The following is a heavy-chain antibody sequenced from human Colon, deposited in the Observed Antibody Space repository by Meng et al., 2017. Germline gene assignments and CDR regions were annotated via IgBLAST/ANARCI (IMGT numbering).Heavy chain of an antibody. D-gene: IGHD5-18*01. CDR3: ARDQKYSFGTYFFDS. CDR1: GDPFTNYG. CDR2: ITAHSGST. V-gene: IGHV1-18*01. J-gene: IGHJ4*02. Sequence: ASVKVSCKASGDPFTNYGISWVRQAPGQGLEWMGWITAHSGSTNYAQKFQGRVIMTTDTSTNTAYMELRSLRSDDSAVYYCARDQKYSFGTYFFDSWGQGTRVTGSS.